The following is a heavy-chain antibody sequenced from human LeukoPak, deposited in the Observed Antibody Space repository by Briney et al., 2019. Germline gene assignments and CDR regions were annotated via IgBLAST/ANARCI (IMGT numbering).Heavy chain of an antibody. J-gene: IGHJ4*02. Sequence: GGSLRLSCAASGFAFSNYWMHWVRQAPGKGLVWVSRITSDGSSTTYADSVKGRFTISRDNAKSTLYLQMNSLRGDDTAVYYCVNMRGGAVAGTRSDYWGQGTLVAVSS. V-gene: IGHV3-74*03. CDR2: ITSDGSST. CDR1: GFAFSNYW. CDR3: VNMRGGAVAGTRSDY. D-gene: IGHD6-19*01.